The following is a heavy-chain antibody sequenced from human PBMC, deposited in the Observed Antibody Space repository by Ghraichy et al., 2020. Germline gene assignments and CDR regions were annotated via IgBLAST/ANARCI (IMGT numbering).Heavy chain of an antibody. V-gene: IGHV4-61*02. D-gene: IGHD3-3*01. J-gene: IGHJ4*02. CDR2: IYGGGST. CDR3: ARTPPLGFWSSNYENYYDY. Sequence: SQTLSLTCTVSGASVNSDSYYWTWIRQSAGKGLEWIGRIYGGGSTNYNASLYSRVTISADTSKNQLSLRLRFVTAADTAVYYCARTPPLGFWSSNYENYYDYWGQGALVTVSS. CDR1: GASVNSDSYY.